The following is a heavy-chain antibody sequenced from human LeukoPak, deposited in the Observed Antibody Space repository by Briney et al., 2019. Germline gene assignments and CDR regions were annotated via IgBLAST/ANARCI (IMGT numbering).Heavy chain of an antibody. V-gene: IGHV3-33*01. CDR2: IWYDGSNK. Sequence: PGRSLRLSCAACGFTFSSYGMHWVRQAPGKGLEGVAVIWYDGSNKYYADSVKGRFTISRDNSKNTLYLQMNSLRAEDTAVYYCARDSGYGDYEQVDYWGQGTLVTVSS. CDR3: ARDSGYGDYEQVDY. CDR1: GFTFSSYG. J-gene: IGHJ4*02. D-gene: IGHD4-17*01.